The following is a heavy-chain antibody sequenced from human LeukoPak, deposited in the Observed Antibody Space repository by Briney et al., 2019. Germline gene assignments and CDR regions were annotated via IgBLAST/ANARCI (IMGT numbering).Heavy chain of an antibody. CDR2: ISVSGDST. J-gene: IGHJ4*02. Sequence: GGSLRLSCAASGFTFSSYVMTWVRQAPGKGLEWVSAISVSGDSTYYADSVKGRFTISRDNSKNTLYLQMNSLRAEDTAVYYCARVLDYYDSSGYYAFDYWGQGTLVTVSS. CDR3: ARVLDYYDSSGYYAFDY. V-gene: IGHV3-23*01. D-gene: IGHD3-22*01. CDR1: GFTFSSYV.